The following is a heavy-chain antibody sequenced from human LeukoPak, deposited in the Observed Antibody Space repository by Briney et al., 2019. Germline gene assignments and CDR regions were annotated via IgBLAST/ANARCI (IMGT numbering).Heavy chain of an antibody. CDR3: ARGEPGGNGWNY. V-gene: IGHV1-8*03. Sequence: GASVKVSCKVSGYTFTVYYMHWVRQATGQGLEWMGWMNPNSGNTGYAQKFQGRVTITRNTSISTAYMELSSLRSEDTAVYYCARGEPGGNGWNYWGQGTLVTVSS. D-gene: IGHD6-25*01. CDR2: MNPNSGNT. CDR1: GYTFTVYY. J-gene: IGHJ4*02.